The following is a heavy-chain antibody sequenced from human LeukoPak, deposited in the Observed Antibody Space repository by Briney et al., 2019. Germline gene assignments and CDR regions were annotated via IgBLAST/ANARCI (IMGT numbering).Heavy chain of an antibody. J-gene: IGHJ6*03. Sequence: SSATLSLTCTVSAGSISSGSYYWSWIRQPAGKGLEWIGRIYTSGSTNYNTSLKSRVTISVDTSKNQFSLKLSSVTAADTAVYYCASRGRDGYNSAYYYYMDVWGKGTTVTVSS. CDR2: IYTSGST. CDR1: AGSISSGSYY. V-gene: IGHV4-61*02. CDR3: ASRGRDGYNSAYYYYMDV. D-gene: IGHD5-24*01.